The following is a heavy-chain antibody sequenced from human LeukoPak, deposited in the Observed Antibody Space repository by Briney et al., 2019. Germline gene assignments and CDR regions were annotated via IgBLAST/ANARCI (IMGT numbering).Heavy chain of an antibody. CDR2: ISSSSSYI. CDR3: AREWELPIESAFDI. D-gene: IGHD1-26*01. J-gene: IGHJ3*02. Sequence: GGSLRLSCAASGFTFSSYSMNWVRQAPGKGLDWVSSISSSSSYIYYADSVKGRFTISRDNAKNSLYLQMNSLRAEDTAVYYCAREWELPIESAFDIWGQGTMVTVSS. V-gene: IGHV3-21*01. CDR1: GFTFSSYS.